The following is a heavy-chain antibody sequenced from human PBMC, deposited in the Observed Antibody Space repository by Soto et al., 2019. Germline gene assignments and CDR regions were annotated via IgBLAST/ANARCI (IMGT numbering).Heavy chain of an antibody. D-gene: IGHD3-10*01. Sequence: ASVKVSCKASGYTFTGYYMHWVRQAPGQGLKWMGWINPNSGGTNYAQKFQGWVTMTRDTSISTAYMELSRLRSDDTAVYYCARDLRSGYYYGMDVWGQGTTVTVTS. CDR1: GYTFTGYY. J-gene: IGHJ6*02. CDR2: INPNSGGT. V-gene: IGHV1-2*04. CDR3: ARDLRSGYYYGMDV.